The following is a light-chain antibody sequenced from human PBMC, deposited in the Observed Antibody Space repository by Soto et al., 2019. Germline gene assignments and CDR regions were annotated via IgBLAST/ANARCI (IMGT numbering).Light chain of an antibody. V-gene: IGKV3-20*01. CDR2: GVS. CDR3: QQYVSATIT. CDR1: QSLSSNY. J-gene: IGKJ5*01. Sequence: EIVLTQSPGTLSLSPGERATLSCRASQSLSSNYLAWYQQKPGQAHRLLIYGVSSRATGVPVSFSGSGSGTHLTLTISRLEPEDFKVYYCQQYVSATITFGQGSRLEMK.